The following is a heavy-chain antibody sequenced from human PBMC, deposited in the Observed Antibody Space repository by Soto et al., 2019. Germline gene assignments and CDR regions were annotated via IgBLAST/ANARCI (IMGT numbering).Heavy chain of an antibody. D-gene: IGHD1-26*01. Sequence: QVQLVESGGGLVKPGGSLRLSCGASGFTFSDSFMSWIRQAPGKGLEFVSYINRKSTYTSYAVSVRGRFTISRDNAKNSLYLQMNSLRVEDTAVYYCASGTYSADDVYDMWGQGTMVTVSS. CDR2: INRKSTYT. CDR1: GFTFSDSF. CDR3: ASGTYSADDVYDM. V-gene: IGHV3-11*06. J-gene: IGHJ3*02.